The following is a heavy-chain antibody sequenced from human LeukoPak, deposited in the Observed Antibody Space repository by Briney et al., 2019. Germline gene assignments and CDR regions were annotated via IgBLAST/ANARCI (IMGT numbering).Heavy chain of an antibody. CDR2: IVPSGGTT. CDR3: XXXXXXXXXDY. CDR1: FTXXSYG. Sequence: FTXXSYGMNWVRQAPGXGLXWVSGIVPSGGTTXYADSVKGRFTVSRDNSKXTLYLQMNSLRADDTAVYYXXXXXXXXXXDYWGQXTXVTVSS. J-gene: IGHJ4*02. V-gene: IGHV3-23*01.